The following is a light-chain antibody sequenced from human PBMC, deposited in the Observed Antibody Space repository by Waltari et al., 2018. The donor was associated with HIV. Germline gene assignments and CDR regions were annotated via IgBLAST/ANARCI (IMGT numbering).Light chain of an antibody. Sequence: DIQMTQSPSTLSASVRDSVTIPSRPIQSVRSSLAWYQQKLGEAPKLLVYRASTLQSGVPSRFSGTGSGTEFTLTISSLQPDDFATYVCQQYSTYSRTFGQGTKVE. J-gene: IGKJ2*01. V-gene: IGKV1-5*03. CDR2: RAS. CDR1: QSVRSS. CDR3: QQYSTYSRT.